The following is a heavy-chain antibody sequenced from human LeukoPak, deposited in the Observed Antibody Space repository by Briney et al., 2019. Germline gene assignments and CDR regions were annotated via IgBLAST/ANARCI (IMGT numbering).Heavy chain of an antibody. D-gene: IGHD6-19*01. CDR1: GFTFSSYW. Sequence: GVSLTLSCAASGFTFSSYWMTCLPQAPGKGVEWVANIKEDGSEKYYVDSVKGRFTISRDNAKNSLYLQMNNLRAEDTAVYYCARDSTSPEWLGGQGTLVTVSS. V-gene: IGHV3-7*01. CDR2: IKEDGSEK. J-gene: IGHJ4*02. CDR3: ARDSTSPEWL.